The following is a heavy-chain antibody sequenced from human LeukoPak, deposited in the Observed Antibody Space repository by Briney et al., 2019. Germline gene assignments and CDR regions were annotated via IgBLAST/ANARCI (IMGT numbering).Heavy chain of an antibody. CDR3: ARSYGDGDAFDI. Sequence: ASLKVSCKASGYTFTSYDINWVRQATGQGLEWMGWMNPNSGNTGYAQKFQGRVTMTRNTSISTAYMELSGLRSEDTAVYYCARSYGDGDAFDIWGQGTMVTVSS. CDR2: MNPNSGNT. J-gene: IGHJ3*02. D-gene: IGHD4-17*01. V-gene: IGHV1-8*01. CDR1: GYTFTSYD.